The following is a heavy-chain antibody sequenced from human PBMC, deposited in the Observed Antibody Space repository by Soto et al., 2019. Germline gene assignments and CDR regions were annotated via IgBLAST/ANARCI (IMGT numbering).Heavy chain of an antibody. CDR2: ISGDSGDI. CDR1: GFTFSNYI. J-gene: IGHJ4*02. CDR3: ARSRYYYASSGYSYNFDS. Sequence: EVQLVVSGGGLVKPGGSLRLSCAASGFTFSNYIKNWVRQAPGKGLEWVSSISGDSGDIYYADSVKGRFTISRDNAKNSLHLLMNSLRVEDTAVFYCARSRYYYASSGYSYNFDSWGQGTLVTVSS. D-gene: IGHD3-22*01. V-gene: IGHV3-21*01.